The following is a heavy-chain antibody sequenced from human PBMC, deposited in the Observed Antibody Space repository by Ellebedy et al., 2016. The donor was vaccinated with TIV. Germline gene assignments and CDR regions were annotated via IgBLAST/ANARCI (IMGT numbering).Heavy chain of an antibody. V-gene: IGHV3-33*08. Sequence: GESLKISCAASGFTFSSYGMHWVRQAPGKGLEWVAVIWYDGSNKYYADSVKGRFTISRDNSKNTLYLQMNSLRAEDTAVYYCAREKVDYYGSGSHFDYWGQGTLVTVSS. D-gene: IGHD3-10*01. CDR1: GFTFSSYG. CDR2: IWYDGSNK. J-gene: IGHJ4*02. CDR3: AREKVDYYGSGSHFDY.